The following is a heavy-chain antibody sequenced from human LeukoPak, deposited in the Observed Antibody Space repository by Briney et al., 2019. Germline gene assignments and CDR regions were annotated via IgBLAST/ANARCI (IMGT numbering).Heavy chain of an antibody. Sequence: SETLSLTCTVSGGSISSGSYYWSWIRQPAGKGLEWIGRIYTSGSTNYNPSLKSRVNISVDTSKKQFSLQLSSVTAADAAVYYCARVELGAFDIWGQGTMVTVSS. V-gene: IGHV4-61*02. J-gene: IGHJ3*02. CDR2: IYTSGST. CDR1: GGSISSGSYY. D-gene: IGHD1-1*01. CDR3: ARVELGAFDI.